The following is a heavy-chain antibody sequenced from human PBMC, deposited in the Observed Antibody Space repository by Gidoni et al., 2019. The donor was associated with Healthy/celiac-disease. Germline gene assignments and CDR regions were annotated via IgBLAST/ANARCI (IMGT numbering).Heavy chain of an antibody. CDR3: AKSAYSNYGLRTYYYYGMDV. Sequence: EVQLLESGGGLVQPGGSLRLSCAASGFTFSSYAMRWVRQAPGKGLEWVSAISGSGGSTYYADSVKGRFTISRDNSKNTLYLQMNSLRAEDTAVYYCAKSAYSNYGLRTYYYYGMDVWGQGTTVTVSS. CDR1: GFTFSSYA. V-gene: IGHV3-23*01. CDR2: ISGSGGST. D-gene: IGHD4-4*01. J-gene: IGHJ6*02.